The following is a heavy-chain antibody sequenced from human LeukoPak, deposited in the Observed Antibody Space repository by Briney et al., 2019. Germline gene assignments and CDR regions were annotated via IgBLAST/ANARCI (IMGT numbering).Heavy chain of an antibody. CDR2: ISGSGGST. CDR1: GFTFSSYW. D-gene: IGHD1-26*01. Sequence: GALRLSCAASGFTFSSYWMSWVRQAPGKGLEWVSAISGSGGSTYYADSVKGRFTISRDNSKNTLYLQMNSLRAEDTAVYYCAKGERGSLDYFDYWGQGTLVTVSS. CDR3: AKGERGSLDYFDY. V-gene: IGHV3-23*01. J-gene: IGHJ4*02.